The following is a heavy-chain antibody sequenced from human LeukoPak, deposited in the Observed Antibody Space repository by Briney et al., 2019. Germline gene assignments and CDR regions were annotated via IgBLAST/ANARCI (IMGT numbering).Heavy chain of an antibody. CDR2: ISGSGGST. Sequence: PGGSLRLSCAASGFTFSSYAMSWVRQAPGKGLEWVSAISGSGGSTYYADSVKGRFTISRDNSKSTLYLQMNSLRAEDTAVYYCAKDPDYGDYSNWFDPWGQGTLVTVSS. J-gene: IGHJ5*02. V-gene: IGHV3-23*01. CDR1: GFTFSSYA. D-gene: IGHD4-17*01. CDR3: AKDPDYGDYSNWFDP.